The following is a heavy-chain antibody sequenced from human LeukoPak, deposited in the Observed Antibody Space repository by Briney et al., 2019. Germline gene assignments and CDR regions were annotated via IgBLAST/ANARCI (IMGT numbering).Heavy chain of an antibody. CDR1: GFTFDSYA. J-gene: IGHJ4*02. CDR2: ISSSGGST. Sequence: GGSLRLSCAASGFTFDSYAMNWVRQAPGKGLEWVSAISSSGGSTYYADSVKGRFTISRDNSKNTLYLQMNSLRAEDTAVYYCAKDDSADAATADFDYWGQGTLVTLSS. CDR3: AKDDSADAATADFDY. V-gene: IGHV3-23*01. D-gene: IGHD6-13*01.